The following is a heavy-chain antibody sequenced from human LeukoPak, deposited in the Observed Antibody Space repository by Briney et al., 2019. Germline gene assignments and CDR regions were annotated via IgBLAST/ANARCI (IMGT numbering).Heavy chain of an antibody. CDR2: ISSSSSYI. V-gene: IGHV3-21*01. Sequence: GGSLRLSCAASGFTFSSYSMNWVRQAPGKGLEWVSSISSSSSYIYYADSVKGRFTISRDNAKNSLYLQMNSLRAEDTAVYYCARTPYDFWSASYSYYFDYWGQGTLVTVSS. D-gene: IGHD3-3*01. CDR1: GFTFSSYS. CDR3: ARTPYDFWSASYSYYFDY. J-gene: IGHJ4*02.